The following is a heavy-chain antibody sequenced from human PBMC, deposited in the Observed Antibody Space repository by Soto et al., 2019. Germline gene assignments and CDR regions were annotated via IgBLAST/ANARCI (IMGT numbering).Heavy chain of an antibody. J-gene: IGHJ6*02. D-gene: IGHD5-18*01. CDR1: GYTFTSYY. V-gene: IGHV1-46*01. CDR2: INPSGGST. Sequence: ASVKVSCKASGYTFTSYYMHWVRQAPGRGLEWMGIINPSGGSTSYAQKFQGGVTMTRDTSTSTVYMELSSLRSEDTAVYYCARVSGYSYGFDGMDVWGQGTTVTVSS. CDR3: ARVSGYSYGFDGMDV.